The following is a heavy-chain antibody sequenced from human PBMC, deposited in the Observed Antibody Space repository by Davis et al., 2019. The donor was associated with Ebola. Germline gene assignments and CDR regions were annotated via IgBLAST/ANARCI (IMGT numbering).Heavy chain of an antibody. D-gene: IGHD6-13*01. J-gene: IGHJ4*02. V-gene: IGHV3-11*06. CDR1: GFVFRNYV. CDR3: ARDSGGFADIAAVGYFDY. Sequence: PGGSLRLSCAASGFVFRNYVMSWIRQAPGKGLEWVSYISSSSSYTNYADSVKGRFTISRDNAKNSLYLQMNSLRAEDTAVYYCARDSGGFADIAAVGYFDYWGQGTLVTVSS. CDR2: ISSSSSYT.